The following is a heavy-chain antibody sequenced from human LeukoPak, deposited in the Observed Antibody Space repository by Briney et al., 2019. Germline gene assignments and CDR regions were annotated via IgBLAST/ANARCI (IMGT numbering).Heavy chain of an antibody. V-gene: IGHV3-21*01. CDR1: GFTFSSYS. CDR3: ARVYYYDSSGYLGSGAFDI. CDR2: ISSSSSYI. D-gene: IGHD3-22*01. J-gene: IGHJ3*02. Sequence: GGSLRLSCAASGFTFSSYSMNWVRQAPGKGLEWVSSISSSSSYIYYADSVKGRFTISRDNAKNSLYLQMNSPRAEDTAVYYCARVYYYDSSGYLGSGAFDIWGQGTMVTVSS.